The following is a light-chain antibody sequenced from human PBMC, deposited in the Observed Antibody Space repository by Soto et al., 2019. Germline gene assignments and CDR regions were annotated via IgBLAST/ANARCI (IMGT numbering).Light chain of an antibody. CDR2: GAF. V-gene: IGKV1-39*01. J-gene: IGKJ2*01. Sequence: DVQMTQSPTSLSASVGARVTITCRASQPIRTTLNWYQQRAGKAPKLLIYGAFHLESGVPPRFSGSGSGTDFTHTIDSLQPEDFATYYGQQSFNTPPSTFGQGTSLEI. CDR3: QQSFNTPPST. CDR1: QPIRTT.